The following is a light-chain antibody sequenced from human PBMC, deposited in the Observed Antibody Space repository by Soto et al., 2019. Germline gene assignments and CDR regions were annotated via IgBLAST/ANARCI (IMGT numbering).Light chain of an antibody. J-gene: IGKJ1*01. CDR2: KTS. CDR3: QQYSSYPWT. Sequence: DIQMTQSPSTLSASVGDRVTITCRASQSIGTWLAWYQQKPGKAPNLLIYKTSSLEVGVPSRFSGSGSGTEFTLTISSLQPDEFATYYGQQYSSYPWTFGQGTKVEIK. V-gene: IGKV1-5*03. CDR1: QSIGTW.